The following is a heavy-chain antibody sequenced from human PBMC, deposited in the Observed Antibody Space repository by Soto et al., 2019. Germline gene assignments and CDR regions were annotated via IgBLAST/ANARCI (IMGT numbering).Heavy chain of an antibody. J-gene: IGHJ6*02. D-gene: IGHD6-6*01. CDR1: GGTFSSYA. CDR2: IIPIFGTA. CDR3: ARLIAARRDYYYYGMDV. Sequence: PSVKVSCKASGGTFSSYAISWVRQAPGQGLEWMGGIIPIFGTANYAQKFQGRVTITADKSTSTAYMELSSLRSEDTAVYYCARLIAARRDYYYYGMDVWGQGTTGTVSS. V-gene: IGHV1-69*06.